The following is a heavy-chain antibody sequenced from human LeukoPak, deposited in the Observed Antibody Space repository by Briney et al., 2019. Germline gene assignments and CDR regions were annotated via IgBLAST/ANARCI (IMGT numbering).Heavy chain of an antibody. D-gene: IGHD6-19*01. CDR1: GGSFSGYY. CDR3: ARMTSSGWYAAGYYFDY. J-gene: IGHJ4*02. V-gene: IGHV4-34*12. CDR2: IIDTGST. Sequence: SETLSLTCAVYGGSFSGYYWTWIRQPPGKGLEWIGEIIDTGSTKYNPSLKSRVTISVDTSKNQFSLKMSSVTAADTAVYYCARMTSSGWYAAGYYFDYWGQGTLVTVSS.